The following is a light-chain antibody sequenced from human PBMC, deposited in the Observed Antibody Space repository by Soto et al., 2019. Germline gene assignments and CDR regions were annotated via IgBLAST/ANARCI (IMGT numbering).Light chain of an antibody. CDR1: QSVSSSY. J-gene: IGKJ2*01. CDR2: GAS. CDR3: QQYGSSPNT. Sequence: EIVLTQSPGTLSLSPGERATLSCRASQSVSSSYLAWYQQKPGQAPRLLIYGASSRATGIPDRFRGSGSGTDFTLTISRLETEDFAVYYCQQYGSSPNTFGQGTKLEIK. V-gene: IGKV3-20*01.